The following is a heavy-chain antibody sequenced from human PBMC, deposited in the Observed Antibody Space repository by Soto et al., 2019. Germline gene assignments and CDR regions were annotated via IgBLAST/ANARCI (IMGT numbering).Heavy chain of an antibody. CDR1: GGSISSYY. D-gene: IGHD3-22*01. CDR2: IYYSGST. CDR3: ARDISYDSSGDDAFDI. J-gene: IGHJ3*02. Sequence: SETLSLTCTVSGGSISSYYWSWIRQPPGKGLEWIGYIYYSGSTNYNPSLKSRVTISVDTSKNQFSLKLSSVTAADTAVYYCARDISYDSSGDDAFDIWGQGTMVNVSS. V-gene: IGHV4-59*12.